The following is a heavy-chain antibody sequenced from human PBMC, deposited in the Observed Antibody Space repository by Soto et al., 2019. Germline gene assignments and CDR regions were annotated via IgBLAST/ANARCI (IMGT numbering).Heavy chain of an antibody. CDR3: VPNFDY. V-gene: IGHV3-30*03. J-gene: IGHJ4*02. CDR1: GFIFSDYG. CDR2: ISNNSRHE. Sequence: QVEVVQSGGGVVQPGKSLRLSCQASGFIFSDYGVHWARQTPGKGLQWLAFISNNSRHEYYADSVRGRFTISRDNSQNTVYLQLRRLRPEDTAVYYCVPNFDYWGQGTLVNVSP.